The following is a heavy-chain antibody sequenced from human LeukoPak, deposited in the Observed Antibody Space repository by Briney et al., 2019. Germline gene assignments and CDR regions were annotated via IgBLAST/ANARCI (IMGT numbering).Heavy chain of an antibody. J-gene: IGHJ4*02. Sequence: GASVKVSCKASGYTFTSYGISWVRQGPGKGLEWMGWISAYNGNTNYAQKLQGRVTMTTDTSTSTVYMELRSLRSDDTAVYYCAREGTMVRGVMDYWGQGTLVTVSS. V-gene: IGHV1-18*04. CDR3: AREGTMVRGVMDY. D-gene: IGHD3-10*01. CDR1: GYTFTSYG. CDR2: ISAYNGNT.